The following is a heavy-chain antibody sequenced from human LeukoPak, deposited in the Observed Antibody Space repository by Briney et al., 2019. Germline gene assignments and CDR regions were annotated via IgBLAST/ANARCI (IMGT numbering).Heavy chain of an antibody. CDR2: IRYDGSNQ. Sequence: PGGSLRLSCAASGFSFSSYDMHWVRQAPGTGLEWVSLIRYDGSNQYYADSVKGRFTISRDNSKNTLYLQMNSLRAEDTAVYYCVKRDFWSGYYGDWGQGTLVTVSS. CDR3: VKRDFWSGYYGD. D-gene: IGHD3-3*01. V-gene: IGHV3-30*02. CDR1: GFSFSSYD. J-gene: IGHJ4*02.